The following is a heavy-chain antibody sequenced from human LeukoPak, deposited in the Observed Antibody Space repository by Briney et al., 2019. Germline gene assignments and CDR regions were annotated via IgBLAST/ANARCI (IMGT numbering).Heavy chain of an antibody. CDR1: GASITDYY. V-gene: IGHV4-59*01. Sequence: PSETLCLTCTVSGASITDYYWSWIRQPPAKGLEWIGYIYYTGSPNYNPSLKSRVTLSLDRSQNQFSLKLTSVTAADTAVYYCAYGGDAYKTGYWGQGTLVTVSS. D-gene: IGHD5-24*01. CDR3: AYGGDAYKTGY. CDR2: IYYTGSP. J-gene: IGHJ4*02.